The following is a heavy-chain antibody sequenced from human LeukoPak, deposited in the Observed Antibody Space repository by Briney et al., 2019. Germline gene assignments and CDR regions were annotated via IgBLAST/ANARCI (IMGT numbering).Heavy chain of an antibody. V-gene: IGHV3-23*01. J-gene: IGHJ5*02. CDR3: AKDPAPWGINWFDP. CDR1: GFTFTSDA. D-gene: IGHD3-16*01. Sequence: GGSLRLSCVASGFTFTSDAMNWVRQAPGKGLEWVSSTVSRGTTQYADSVKGRFTVSRDTSKNTLYLQMNSLRADDTAVYYCAKDPAPWGINWFDPWGQGTLVTVSS. CDR2: TVSRGTT.